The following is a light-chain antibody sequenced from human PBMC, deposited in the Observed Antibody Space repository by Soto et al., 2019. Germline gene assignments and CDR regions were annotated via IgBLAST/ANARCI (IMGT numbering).Light chain of an antibody. CDR3: QQTFSNLLS. Sequence: IQMTQSPSSLSASVGDRVTITCRSSETISDYLNWYQHKPGEAPKVLISSASTLRGWVPSRFSGTGSGTDFTLTISSLQPEDVATYYCQQTFSNLLSFGGGTKVEI. J-gene: IGKJ4*01. V-gene: IGKV1-39*01. CDR2: SAS. CDR1: ETISDY.